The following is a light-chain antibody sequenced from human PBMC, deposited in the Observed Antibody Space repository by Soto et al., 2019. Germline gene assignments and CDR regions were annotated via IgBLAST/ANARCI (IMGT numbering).Light chain of an antibody. Sequence: EIVMTQSPATLSVSPGERATLSCRASQSVTSDLAWYLQKPGQAPRLFIYDASTRATGIPARFSGSGSGTEFTLTISSLQSEDFAVYYCQQYNSWPETFGQGTKVDIK. CDR3: QQYNSWPET. CDR2: DAS. CDR1: QSVTSD. J-gene: IGKJ1*01. V-gene: IGKV3-15*01.